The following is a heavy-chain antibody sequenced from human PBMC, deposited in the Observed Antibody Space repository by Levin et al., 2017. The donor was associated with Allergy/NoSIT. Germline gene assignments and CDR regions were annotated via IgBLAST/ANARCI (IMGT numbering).Heavy chain of an antibody. J-gene: IGHJ3*02. Sequence: GGSLRLSCAASGFPFSGYAMNWVRQAPGKGLEWVSYISGSGDNIYYAAPVKGRFPISRDNAKTSLFLQMNSLRAEDTAVYFCVRLRWQMDAFDIWGQGTMVTVSS. D-gene: IGHD4-23*01. CDR1: GFPFSGYA. CDR3: VRLRWQMDAFDI. V-gene: IGHV3-48*01. CDR2: ISGSGDNI.